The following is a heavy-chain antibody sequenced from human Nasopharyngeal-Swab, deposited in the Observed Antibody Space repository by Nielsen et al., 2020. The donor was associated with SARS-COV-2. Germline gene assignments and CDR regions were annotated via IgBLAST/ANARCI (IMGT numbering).Heavy chain of an antibody. CDR1: GFSFSTYG. D-gene: IGHD3-10*01. CDR2: IWYDGSNK. Sequence: GESLKISCAASGFSFSTYGMHWVRQSPVKGLEWLTNIWYDGSNKYSADSVKGRFTVSRDNSKNTLFLEMDSLRAEDTAVYYCARGSSVHAFDVWGQGTEVTVSS. J-gene: IGHJ3*01. CDR3: ARGSSVHAFDV. V-gene: IGHV3-33*01.